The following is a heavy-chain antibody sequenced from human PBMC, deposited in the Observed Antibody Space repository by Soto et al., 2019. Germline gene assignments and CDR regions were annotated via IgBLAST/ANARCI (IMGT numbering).Heavy chain of an antibody. CDR2: VSHSGNT. J-gene: IGHJ4*02. D-gene: IGHD2-2*01. CDR3: ARAKFESNGRHQFDI. Sequence: SETLCVTCIVHVGSLTVHFWSSVGQPPGKGLEWIGEVSHSGNTKYYPSLRSRVTLSVDSSKNQISLALTSVTAADTAVYYCARAKFESNGRHQFDIWGQGTLFTVSS. CDR1: VGSLTVHF. V-gene: IGHV4-34*01.